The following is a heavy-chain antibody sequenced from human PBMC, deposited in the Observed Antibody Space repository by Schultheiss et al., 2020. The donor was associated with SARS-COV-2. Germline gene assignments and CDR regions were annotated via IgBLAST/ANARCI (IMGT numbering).Heavy chain of an antibody. J-gene: IGHJ4*02. D-gene: IGHD6-13*01. CDR1: GFTFSHYT. V-gene: IGHV4-39*07. CDR2: IYYSGST. Sequence: GSLRLSCTASGFTFSHYTMTWVRQAPGKGLEWIGSIYYSGSTYYNPSLKSRVTISVDTSKNQFSLKLSSVTAADTAVYYCARARVKQQLPTWGAFDYWGQGTLVTVSS. CDR3: ARARVKQQLPTWGAFDY.